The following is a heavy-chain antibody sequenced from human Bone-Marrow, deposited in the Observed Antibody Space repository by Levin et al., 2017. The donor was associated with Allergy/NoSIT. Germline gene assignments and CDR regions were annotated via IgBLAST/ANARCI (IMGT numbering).Heavy chain of an antibody. D-gene: IGHD6-13*01. V-gene: IGHV3-11*05. J-gene: IGHJ6*03. CDR3: ARAHYRSSWYHMDV. CDR2: ISSSSSYT. CDR1: GFTFSDYY. Sequence: PGGSLRLSCAASGFTFSDYYMSWIRQAPGKGLEWVSYISSSSSYTNYADSVKGRFTISRDNAKNSLYLHVNSLRAEDTALYYCARAHYRSSWYHMDVWGKGTTVTVSS.